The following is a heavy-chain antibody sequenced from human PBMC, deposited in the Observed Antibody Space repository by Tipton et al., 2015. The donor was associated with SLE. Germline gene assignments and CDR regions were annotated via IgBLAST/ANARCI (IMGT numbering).Heavy chain of an antibody. CDR2: IWYDGSNK. V-gene: IGHV3-33*01. CDR1: GFTFSSYG. CDR3: ARDGESGSSCLDY. Sequence: SLRLSCAASGFTFSSYGMHWVRQAPGKGLEWVAVIWYDGSNKYYADSVKGRFTISRDNSKNTLYLQMNSLRAEDTAVYYCARDGESGSSCLDYWGQGTLVTVSS. J-gene: IGHJ4*02. D-gene: IGHD1-26*01.